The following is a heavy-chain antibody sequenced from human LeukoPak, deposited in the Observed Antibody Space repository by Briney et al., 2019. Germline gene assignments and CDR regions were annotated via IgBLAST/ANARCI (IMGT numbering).Heavy chain of an antibody. CDR1: GYTFSSYG. CDR2: ISGFNDKT. J-gene: IGHJ5*02. CDR3: ARDSAGHANWFDP. V-gene: IGHV1-18*01. D-gene: IGHD2-15*01. Sequence: ASVKVSCKASGYTFSSYGISWVRQAPGQGLEWMRWISGFNDKTNYAQKLQGRVTMTTDTSTSTAYLELRSLRSDDTAVYYCARDSAGHANWFDPWGQGTLVTVSS.